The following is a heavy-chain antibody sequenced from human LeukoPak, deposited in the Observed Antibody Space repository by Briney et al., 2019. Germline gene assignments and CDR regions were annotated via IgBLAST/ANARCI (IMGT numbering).Heavy chain of an antibody. CDR1: GGSFSGYY. J-gene: IGHJ4*02. D-gene: IGHD6-13*01. V-gene: IGHV4-34*01. CDR3: ARPGSSGTEDY. CDR2: INHSGST. Sequence: PSETLSLTCAGYGGSFSGYYWSWIRQPPGKGLEWIGEINHSGSTNYNPSLKSRVTISVDTSKNQFSLKLSSVTAADTAVYYCARPGSSGTEDYWGQGTLVTVSS.